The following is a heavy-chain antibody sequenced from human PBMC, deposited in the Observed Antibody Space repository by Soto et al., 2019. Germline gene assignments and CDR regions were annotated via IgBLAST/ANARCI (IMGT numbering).Heavy chain of an antibody. D-gene: IGHD4-4*01. Sequence: QVQLQESGPGLVKPSQTLSLTCTVSGGSISSGDYYWSWIRQPPGKGLEWIGYIYYSGSTCYNPSLKSRVTISVDTSKNHFPLKLSSVTAADTAVYYCATIRLVSNRLDSWGQGTLVTVSS. V-gene: IGHV4-30-4*01. J-gene: IGHJ4*02. CDR3: ATIRLVSNRLDS. CDR1: GGSISSGDYY. CDR2: IYYSGST.